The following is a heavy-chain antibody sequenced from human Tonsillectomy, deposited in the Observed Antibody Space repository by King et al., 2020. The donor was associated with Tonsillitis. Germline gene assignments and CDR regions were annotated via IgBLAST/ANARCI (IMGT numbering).Heavy chain of an antibody. CDR2: IYYSGGT. V-gene: IGHV4-39*01. Sequence: QLQESGPGLVKPSETLSLTCTVSGGSIGSSSYYWGWIRQPPGQGLEWIGSIYYSGGTYYNPSLKSRVTVSVDTSKNQFSLKLSSVTAADTAVYYCARLPARFYYDSSGPNDYWGQGILVTVSS. D-gene: IGHD3-22*01. J-gene: IGHJ4*02. CDR3: ARLPARFYYDSSGPNDY. CDR1: GGSIGSSSYY.